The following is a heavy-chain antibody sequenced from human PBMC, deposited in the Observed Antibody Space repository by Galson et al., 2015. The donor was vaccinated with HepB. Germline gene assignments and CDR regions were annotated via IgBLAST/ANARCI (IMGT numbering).Heavy chain of an antibody. Sequence: TLSLTCTVSGGSISSDNYYWSWIRQPAGKGLEWIGRIYTSGSTNYNPSLKSRVTMSIDTSRNQFSLKLSSVAAADTAVYYCARDRTIFGVFILPGPFDIWGQGTMVTVSS. J-gene: IGHJ3*02. CDR2: IYTSGST. CDR1: GGSISSDNYY. V-gene: IGHV4-61*02. CDR3: ARDRTIFGVFILPGPFDI. D-gene: IGHD3-3*01.